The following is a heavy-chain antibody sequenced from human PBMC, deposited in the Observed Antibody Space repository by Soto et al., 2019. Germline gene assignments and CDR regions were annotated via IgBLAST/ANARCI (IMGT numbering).Heavy chain of an antibody. CDR2: IIPILGIA. Sequence: QVQLVQSGAEVKKPGSSVKVSCKASGGTFSSYTISWVRQAPGQGLEWMGRIIPILGIANYAQKFQGRVTITADKSTSTAYMELSSLRSEDTAVYYCARAPINGRDFDYWGQGTLVTVSS. D-gene: IGHD2-8*01. CDR3: ARAPINGRDFDY. CDR1: GGTFSSYT. J-gene: IGHJ4*02. V-gene: IGHV1-69*02.